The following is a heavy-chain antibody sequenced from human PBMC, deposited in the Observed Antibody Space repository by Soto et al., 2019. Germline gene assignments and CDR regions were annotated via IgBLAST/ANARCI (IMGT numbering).Heavy chain of an antibody. CDR1: GGTFSSYA. Sequence: GASVKVSCKASGGTFSSYAISWVRQAPGQGLEWMGGIIPIFGTANYAQKFQGRVTITADKSTSTAYMELSSLRSEDTAVYYCARDLSWPGNWFDPWGQGTLVTVSS. CDR2: IIPIFGTA. CDR3: ARDLSWPGNWFDP. J-gene: IGHJ5*02. D-gene: IGHD5-12*01. V-gene: IGHV1-69*06.